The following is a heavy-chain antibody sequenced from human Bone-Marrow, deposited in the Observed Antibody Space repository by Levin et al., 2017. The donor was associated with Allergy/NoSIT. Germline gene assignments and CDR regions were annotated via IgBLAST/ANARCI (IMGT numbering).Heavy chain of an antibody. J-gene: IGHJ6*02. CDR1: GFNFSTYN. CDR2: ITRRSDYM. D-gene: IGHD4-17*01. Sequence: GGSLRLSCAASGFNFSTYNMNWVRQTPGKGLEWVSSITRRSDYMYYADSVKGRFISRDNAKNSLFLQMNSLRVDDTAVYYCAKDRTYGILWNYGMDVWGQGTTVTVSS. V-gene: IGHV3-21*01. CDR3: AKDRTYGILWNYGMDV.